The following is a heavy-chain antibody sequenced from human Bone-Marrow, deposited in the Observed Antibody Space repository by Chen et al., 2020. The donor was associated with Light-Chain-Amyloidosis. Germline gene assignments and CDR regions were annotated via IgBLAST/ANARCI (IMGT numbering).Heavy chain of an antibody. V-gene: IGHV3-30*03. CDR1: GFYFNTSV. Sequence: QVQLVESGGGVVQPGRSLRLSCVTSGFYFNTSVMHWVRQAPGKGLDWVTTMSFDRSKRFYVDSVKGRFTISRYNSKNTLYLQMNSLRAEDTAVYYCTSGNAHFDYWGQGTLVTVSS. J-gene: IGHJ4*02. D-gene: IGHD1-26*01. CDR3: TSGNAHFDY. CDR2: MSFDRSKR.